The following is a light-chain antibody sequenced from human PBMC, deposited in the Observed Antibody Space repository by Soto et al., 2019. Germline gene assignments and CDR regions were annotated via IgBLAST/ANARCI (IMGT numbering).Light chain of an antibody. CDR1: QSVTNRY. CDR2: GIS. Sequence: ENVLTQSPGILSLSPGERATLSCRATQSVTNRYFAWYQQKPGQAPRLLFYGISTRATDIPDRFSGSGSGTDFTLTISRLEPEDFVVYYCQQYSTLPHTFGQGTKLEVK. CDR3: QQYSTLPHT. V-gene: IGKV3-20*01. J-gene: IGKJ2*01.